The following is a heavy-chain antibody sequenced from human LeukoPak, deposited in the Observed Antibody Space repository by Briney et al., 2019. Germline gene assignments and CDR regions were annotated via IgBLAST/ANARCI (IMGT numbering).Heavy chain of an antibody. V-gene: IGHV3-33*01. CDR1: GFTFSSYG. J-gene: IGHJ6*03. CDR3: ARKVPAAIKGYYYYMDV. Sequence: GRSLRLSCAASGFTFSSYGMHWVRQAPGKGLEWVAVIWYDGSNKYYADSVKGRFTISRDNSKNPLYLQMNSLRAEDTAVYYCARKVPAAIKGYYYYMDVWGKGTTVTVSS. D-gene: IGHD2-2*02. CDR2: IWYDGSNK.